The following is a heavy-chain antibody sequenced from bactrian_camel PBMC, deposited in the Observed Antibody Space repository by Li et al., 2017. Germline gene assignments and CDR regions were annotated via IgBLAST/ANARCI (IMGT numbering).Heavy chain of an antibody. D-gene: IGHD1*01. Sequence: VQLVESGGDSVQAGGSLNLTCVASGRTPKRYCLGWFRQAPGKEREGVATIYSADGTTRYSDSVKGRFTISKDNAKNSLYMQMNNLKPEVTAMYVCAAGSRYSAWCEHDAYNYWGHGTQVTVS. CDR2: IYSADGTT. CDR3: AAGSRYSAWCEHDAYNY. V-gene: IGHV3S42*01. J-gene: IGHJ4*01. CDR1: GRTPKRYC.